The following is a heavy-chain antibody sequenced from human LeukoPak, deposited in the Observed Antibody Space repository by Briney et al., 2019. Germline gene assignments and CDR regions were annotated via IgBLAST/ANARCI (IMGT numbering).Heavy chain of an antibody. D-gene: IGHD3-9*01. CDR3: ARDYPDGGGGRYFDWLPVF. V-gene: IGHV1-3*01. J-gene: IGHJ4*02. CDR1: GYTFTSYA. CDR2: INAGNGNT. Sequence: ASVKVSCKASGYTFTSYAMHWVRQAPGQRLEWMGWINAGNGNTKYSQKFQGRVTITRDTSASTAYMELSSLRSEDTAVYYCARDYPDGGGGRYFDWLPVFWGQGTLVTVSS.